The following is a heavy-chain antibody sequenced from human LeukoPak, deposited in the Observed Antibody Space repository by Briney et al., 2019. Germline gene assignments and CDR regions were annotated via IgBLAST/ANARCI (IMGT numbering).Heavy chain of an antibody. J-gene: IGHJ4*02. Sequence: SETLSLTSAVYGGSFSGYYWSWIRQPPGKGLEWIGEINHSGSTNYNPSLKSRVTISVDMSKNQFSLKLSSVTAADTAVYYCARVRYSSSSEFDYWGQGTLVTVSS. D-gene: IGHD6-6*01. CDR1: GGSFSGYY. CDR2: INHSGST. CDR3: ARVRYSSSSEFDY. V-gene: IGHV4-34*01.